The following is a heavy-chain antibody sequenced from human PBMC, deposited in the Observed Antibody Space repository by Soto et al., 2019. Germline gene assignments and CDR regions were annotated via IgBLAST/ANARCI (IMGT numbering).Heavy chain of an antibody. CDR1: GFPFSFYG. D-gene: IGHD3-3*02. J-gene: IGHJ3*02. CDR3: ARDDAFDNENGFDM. CDR2: IVSDGSAI. Sequence: PGGSLRLSCAVSGFPFSFYGFHWVRHSPGKGLEWLGVIVSDGSAIYHADSLEGRFFISRDNSKDILYLQMNSLRVEDTAVYYCARDDAFDNENGFDMWGQGTMVTVSS. V-gene: IGHV3-33*01.